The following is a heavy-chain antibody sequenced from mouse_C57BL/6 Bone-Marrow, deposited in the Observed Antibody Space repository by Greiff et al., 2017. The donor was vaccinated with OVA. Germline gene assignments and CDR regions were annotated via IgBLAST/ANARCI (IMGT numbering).Heavy chain of an antibody. J-gene: IGHJ2*01. CDR2: ISSGSSTI. CDR3: ARLDYYGSSYFDY. Sequence: DVHLVESGGGLVKPGGSLKLSCAASGFTFSDYGMHWVRQAPEKGLEWVAYISSGSSTIYYADTVKGRFTISRDNAKNTLFLQMTSLRSEDTAMYYCARLDYYGSSYFDYWGQGTTLTVSS. CDR1: GFTFSDYG. V-gene: IGHV5-17*01. D-gene: IGHD1-1*01.